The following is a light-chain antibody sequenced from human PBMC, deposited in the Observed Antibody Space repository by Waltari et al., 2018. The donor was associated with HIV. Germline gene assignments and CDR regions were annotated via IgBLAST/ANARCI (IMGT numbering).Light chain of an antibody. CDR3: QSYDSSLSVVV. V-gene: IGLV1-40*01. J-gene: IGLJ2*01. CDR1: SSNIGAGYD. Sequence: QSVLTQPPSVSGAPGQRVTISCTGSSSNIGAGYDVPRYQQLPGTAPKLLIYGNSNRPSGVPDRFSGSKSGTSASLAITGLQAEDEADYYCQSYDSSLSVVVFGGGTKLTVL. CDR2: GNS.